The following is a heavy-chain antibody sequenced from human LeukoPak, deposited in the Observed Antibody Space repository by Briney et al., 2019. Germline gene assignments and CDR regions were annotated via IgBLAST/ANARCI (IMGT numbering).Heavy chain of an antibody. J-gene: IGHJ4*02. V-gene: IGHV3-64*01. D-gene: IGHD3-3*01. Sequence: GGSLRLSCAASGFTFGSYTMPWVRQAPGKGLEYVSAISTNGGSTYYANSVKGRFTISRDNSKNTLYLQMGSLTAEDMAVYYCARTSYFWSGYYFDYWGQGTLVTVSS. CDR2: ISTNGGST. CDR1: GFTFGSYT. CDR3: ARTSYFWSGYYFDY.